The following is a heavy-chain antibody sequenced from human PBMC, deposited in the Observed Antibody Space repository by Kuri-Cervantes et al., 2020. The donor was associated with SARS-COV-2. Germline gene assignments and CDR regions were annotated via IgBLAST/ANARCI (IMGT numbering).Heavy chain of an antibody. CDR1: GYSFTSYW. CDR2: IYPGDSDT. D-gene: IGHD6-19*01. CDR3: ATDGSGWYKFDS. V-gene: IGHV5-51*01. Sequence: GGSLRLSCKGSGYSFTSYWIGWVRQMPRKGLEWMGIIYPGDSDTRYSPSFQGQVTISADKSISTAYLQWSSLRASDTAMYYCATDGSGWYKFDSWGQGTLVTVSS. J-gene: IGHJ4*02.